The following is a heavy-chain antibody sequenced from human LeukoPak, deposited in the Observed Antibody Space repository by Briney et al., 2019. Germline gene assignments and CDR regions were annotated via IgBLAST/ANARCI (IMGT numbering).Heavy chain of an antibody. V-gene: IGHV1-2*02. Sequence: ASVKVSCKASGYTFTDYYMHWVRQAPGQGLEWMGWINPNSGGTNYAQNFQDRVTMTRDTSISTAYMELSRLRSDDTAVYYCARDWGSGSNGDYWGQGTLVTVSS. J-gene: IGHJ4*02. CDR3: ARDWGSGSNGDY. CDR2: INPNSGGT. D-gene: IGHD6-19*01. CDR1: GYTFTDYY.